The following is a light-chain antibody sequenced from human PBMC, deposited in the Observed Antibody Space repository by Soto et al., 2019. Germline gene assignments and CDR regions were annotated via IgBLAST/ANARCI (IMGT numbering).Light chain of an antibody. CDR2: TAS. J-gene: IGKJ1*01. CDR1: RGISNY. CDR3: QKYNSAPRT. Sequence: DIQMTQSPSSLSASVGDRVTITCRASRGISNYLAWYQQKPGKVPKLLIYTASTLQSGVPSRFSGSGSGTDFTLTSSNLQPEDVATYYCQKYNSAPRTFGQGTKVEIK. V-gene: IGKV1-27*01.